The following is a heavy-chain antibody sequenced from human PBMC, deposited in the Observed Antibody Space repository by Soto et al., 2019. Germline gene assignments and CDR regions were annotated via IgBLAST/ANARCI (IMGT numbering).Heavy chain of an antibody. CDR2: INAGNGNT. J-gene: IGHJ6*02. CDR3: AREVPGPYYDFWSGYYPLPSSLLYGMDV. V-gene: IGHV1-3*01. Sequence: GASVKVSCKASGYTFTGYAMHWVRQAPGQRLEWMGWINAGNGNTKYSQKFQGRVTITRDTSASTAYMELSSLRSEDTAVYYCAREVPGPYYDFWSGYYPLPSSLLYGMDVWGQGTTVPVSS. D-gene: IGHD3-3*01. CDR1: GYTFTGYA.